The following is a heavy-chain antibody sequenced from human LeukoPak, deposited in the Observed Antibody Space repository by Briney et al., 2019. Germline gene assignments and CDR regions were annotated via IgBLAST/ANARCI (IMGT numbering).Heavy chain of an antibody. D-gene: IGHD3-16*01. J-gene: IGHJ4*02. CDR1: GGSISSYY. V-gene: IGHV4-59*08. Sequence: SETLSLTCTVSGGSISSYYWSWIRQPPGKGLEWIGYIYYSGSTNYNPSLKSRVTISVDTSKNQFSLKLSSVTATDTAVYYCAKNGGNPDYWGQGTLVTVSS. CDR2: IYYSGST. CDR3: AKNGGNPDY.